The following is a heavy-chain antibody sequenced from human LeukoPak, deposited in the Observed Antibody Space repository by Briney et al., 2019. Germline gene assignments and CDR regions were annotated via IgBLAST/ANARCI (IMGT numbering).Heavy chain of an antibody. J-gene: IGHJ6*03. V-gene: IGHV1-8*03. CDR3: ARDRRVYYYDSSGHTRNMDV. Sequence: ASVKVSCKASGYTFTSYDINWGRQATGQGLEWMGWTSPNSGNTGYAQKFQGRVTITRNTSISTAYMELSSLRSDDTAVYYCARDRRVYYYDSSGHTRNMDVWGKGTTVTVSS. CDR2: TSPNSGNT. D-gene: IGHD3-22*01. CDR1: GYTFTSYD.